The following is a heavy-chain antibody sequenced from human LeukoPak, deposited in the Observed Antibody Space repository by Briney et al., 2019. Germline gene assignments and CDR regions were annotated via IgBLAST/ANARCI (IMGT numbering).Heavy chain of an antibody. CDR2: IYNSGST. J-gene: IGHJ3*02. D-gene: IGHD2-8*01. CDR1: GGSISSNY. Sequence: SETLSLTCTVSGGSISSNYWSWIRQPPGKGLEWIGYIYNSGSTNYNPSLKSRVTISVDTSKNQFSLKLSSVTAADTAVYYCARYCTNGVCPRDAFDIWGQGTMVTVSS. V-gene: IGHV4-59*01. CDR3: ARYCTNGVCPRDAFDI.